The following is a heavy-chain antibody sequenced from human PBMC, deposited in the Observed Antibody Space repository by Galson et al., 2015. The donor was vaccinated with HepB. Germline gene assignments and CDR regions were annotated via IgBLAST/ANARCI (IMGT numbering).Heavy chain of an antibody. CDR1: GFTFSSYG. V-gene: IGHV3-30*18. CDR2: ISYDGSNK. D-gene: IGHD1-1*01. Sequence: SLRLSCAASGFTFSSYGMHWVRQAPGKGLEWVAVISYDGSNKYYADSVKGRFTISRDNSKNTLYLQMNSLRAEDTAVYYCAKGSWIFDYWGQGTLVTVSS. J-gene: IGHJ4*02. CDR3: AKGSWIFDY.